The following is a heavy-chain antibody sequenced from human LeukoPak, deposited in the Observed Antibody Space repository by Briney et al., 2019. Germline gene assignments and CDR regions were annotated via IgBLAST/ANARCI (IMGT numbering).Heavy chain of an antibody. CDR1: GFSVSRNY. Sequence: GGSLRLSCAASGFSVSRNYTNWVRQAPGKGLEWVSVMYIGGSTYYADSVRGRFTTSRDNSKNTLHLQMDSLRAEDTAVYYCAKDSDVYGIESPDALHIWGQGTMVTVSS. D-gene: IGHD2-8*01. J-gene: IGHJ3*02. V-gene: IGHV3-66*01. CDR3: AKDSDVYGIESPDALHI. CDR2: MYIGGST.